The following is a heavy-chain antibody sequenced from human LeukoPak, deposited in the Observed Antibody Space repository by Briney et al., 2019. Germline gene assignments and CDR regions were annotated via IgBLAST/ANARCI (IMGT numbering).Heavy chain of an antibody. CDR2: IIPILGIA. J-gene: IGHJ6*02. V-gene: IGHV1-69*04. CDR3: TVSNVIAAATPYYYGMDV. Sequence: GASVKVSCKASGGTFSSYAISWVRQAPGQGLEWMGRIIPILGIANYAQKFQGRVTITADKSTSTAYMELSSLRSEDTAVYYCTVSNVIAAATPYYYGMDVWGQGTTVTVSS. CDR1: GGTFSSYA. D-gene: IGHD6-13*01.